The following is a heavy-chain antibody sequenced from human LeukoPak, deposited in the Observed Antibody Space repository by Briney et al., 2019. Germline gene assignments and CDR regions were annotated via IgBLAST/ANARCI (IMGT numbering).Heavy chain of an antibody. D-gene: IGHD3-10*01. CDR2: IYHSGST. CDR1: RYSISSGYY. J-gene: IGHJ4*02. V-gene: IGHV4-38-2*01. CDR3: ARGLQGSGRPFDY. Sequence: SETLSLTCAVSRYSISSGYYWGWIRPPPGKGLEWIGSIYHSGSTYYNPSHKSRVTISVDTSKNQFSLKLSSVTAADTAVYYCARGLQGSGRPFDYWGQGTLVTVSS.